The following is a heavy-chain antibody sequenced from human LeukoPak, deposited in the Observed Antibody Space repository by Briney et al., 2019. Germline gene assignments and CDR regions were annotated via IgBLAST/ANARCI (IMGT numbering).Heavy chain of an antibody. J-gene: IGHJ6*03. CDR1: GFTFSSYG. CDR2: ISGSGGST. Sequence: PGGSLRLSCAASGFTFSSYGMSWVRQAPGKGLEWVSAISGSGGSTYYADSVKGRFTISRDNSKNTVYLQMNSLRVDDTAVYYCAKDRQRGNYFRNYYYYMDVWGKGTTVTVSS. D-gene: IGHD1-26*01. CDR3: AKDRQRGNYFRNYYYYMDV. V-gene: IGHV3-23*01.